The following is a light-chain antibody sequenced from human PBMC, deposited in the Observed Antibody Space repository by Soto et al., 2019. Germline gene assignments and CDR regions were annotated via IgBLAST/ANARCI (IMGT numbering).Light chain of an antibody. Sequence: DLQMTQSPSSLSASVGDRVTITCRASQSISSYLNWYQQKPGKAPKLLIYAASSLQSGVPSRFSGSGSRTDFTLTISSLQPEDFATYYCQHCYSTRWTFGQGTKVEIK. J-gene: IGKJ1*01. CDR2: AAS. V-gene: IGKV1-39*01. CDR1: QSISSY. CDR3: QHCYSTRWT.